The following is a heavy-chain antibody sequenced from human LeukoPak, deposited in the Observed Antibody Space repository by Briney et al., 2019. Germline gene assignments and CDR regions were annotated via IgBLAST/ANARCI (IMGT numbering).Heavy chain of an antibody. Sequence: GGSLRLSCTVSGFTVSTNSMSWVRQAPGKGLEWVSFIYSDNTHYSDSVKGRFTISRDNSKNTLYLQMNSLRAEDTAVYYCARRAGAYSHPYDYWGQGTLVTVSS. V-gene: IGHV3-53*01. CDR3: ARRAGAYSHPYDY. J-gene: IGHJ4*02. CDR2: IYSDNT. CDR1: GFTVSTNS. D-gene: IGHD4/OR15-4a*01.